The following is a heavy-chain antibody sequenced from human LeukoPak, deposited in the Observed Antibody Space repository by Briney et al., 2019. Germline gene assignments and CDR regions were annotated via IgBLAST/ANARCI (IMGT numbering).Heavy chain of an antibody. CDR1: GYTFTVYY. V-gene: IGHV1-2*02. CDR3: AREWGGAFWFDP. J-gene: IGHJ5*02. Sequence: GASVTVSCKASGYTFTVYYMHWVRQAPGQGLEWMGWINPNSGGTNYAQKFQGRVTMTRDTSISTAYMELSRLRSDDTAVYYCAREWGGAFWFDPWGQGTLVTVSS. D-gene: IGHD3-16*01. CDR2: INPNSGGT.